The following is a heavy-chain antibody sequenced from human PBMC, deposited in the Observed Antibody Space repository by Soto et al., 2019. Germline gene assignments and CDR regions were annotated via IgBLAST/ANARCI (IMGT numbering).Heavy chain of an antibody. CDR2: IIPMFGTA. V-gene: IGHV1-69*13. D-gene: IGHD3-9*01. CDR1: GGTFSSYA. Sequence: GASVKVSCKASGGTFSSYAISWVRQAPGQGLEWMGGIIPMFGTANYAQKFQGRVTITADESTSTAYMELSSLRSEDTAVYYCAREMAEGYDILTTVWGQGTLVTVSS. J-gene: IGHJ4*02. CDR3: AREMAEGYDILTTV.